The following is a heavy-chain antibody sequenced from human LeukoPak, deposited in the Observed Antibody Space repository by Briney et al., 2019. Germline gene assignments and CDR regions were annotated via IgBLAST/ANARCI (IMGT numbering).Heavy chain of an antibody. Sequence: GGSLRLSCAASGFTFSSYEMNWVRQAPGKGLEWVSYISSSGSTIYYADSVKGRFTISRDNAKNSLYLQMNSLRAEDTAVYYCARSIYSSNNYWGQGTPVTVSS. V-gene: IGHV3-48*03. CDR1: GFTFSSYE. CDR2: ISSSGSTI. J-gene: IGHJ4*02. D-gene: IGHD6-13*01. CDR3: ARSIYSSNNY.